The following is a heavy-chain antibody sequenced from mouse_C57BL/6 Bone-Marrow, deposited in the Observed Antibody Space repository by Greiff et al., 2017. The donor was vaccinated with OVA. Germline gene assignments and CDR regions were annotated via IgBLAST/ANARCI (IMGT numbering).Heavy chain of an antibody. J-gene: IGHJ4*01. CDR3: ARGGRIYYGMDD. V-gene: IGHV1-82*01. CDR1: GYAFSSSW. CDR2: IYPGDGDT. Sequence: VQRVESGPELVKPGASVKISCKASGYAFSSSWMNWVKQRPGKGLEWIGRIYPGDGDTNYNGKFKGKATLTADKSSSTAYMQLSSLTSEDSAVYFCARGGRIYYGMDDWGQGTSVTVSS.